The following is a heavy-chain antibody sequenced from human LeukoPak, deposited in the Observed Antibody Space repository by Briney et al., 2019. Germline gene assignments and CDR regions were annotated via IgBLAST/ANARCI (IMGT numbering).Heavy chain of an antibody. CDR2: IYSGGST. J-gene: IGHJ4*02. V-gene: IGHV3-66*02. CDR1: GFTVSSSY. D-gene: IGHD1-1*01. CDR3: ARDVFGEVQFDY. Sequence: GGSLRLSCAASGFTVSSSYMSWVRQAPGKGLEWVSVIYSGGSTYYADSVKGRFTISRDNSKNTLYLQMNSLRAEDTAVYYCARDVFGEVQFDYWGQGTLVTVSS.